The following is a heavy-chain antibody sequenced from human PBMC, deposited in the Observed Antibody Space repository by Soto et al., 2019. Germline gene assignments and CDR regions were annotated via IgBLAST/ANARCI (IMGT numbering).Heavy chain of an antibody. CDR1: GGSISSGGYY. D-gene: IGHD3-3*01. V-gene: IGHV4-31*03. CDR2: IYYSGST. CDR3: ARDRLDDFWSGYAGG. J-gene: IGHJ4*02. Sequence: QVQLQESGPGLVKPSQTLSLTCTVSGGSISSGGYYWSWIRQHPGKGLEWIGYIYYSGSTYYNPSLKIRVTISVDTSKNQFSLKLSSVTAADTAVYYCARDRLDDFWSGYAGGWGQGTLVTVSS.